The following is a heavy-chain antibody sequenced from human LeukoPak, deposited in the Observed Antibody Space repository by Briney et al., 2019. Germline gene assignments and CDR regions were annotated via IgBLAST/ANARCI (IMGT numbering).Heavy chain of an antibody. J-gene: IGHJ4*02. CDR1: GYTFTSYY. CDR2: INPNSGGT. CDR3: ARDGGQYCTSDSCYSYFAF. D-gene: IGHD2-15*01. Sequence: ASVKVSCKASGYTFTSYYMHWVRQAPGQGLEWMGWINPNSGGTNYAQKFQGRVTLTRDTSISTACMELSRLESDDTAVYYCARDGGQYCTSDSCYSYFAFWGQGTLVTVSS. V-gene: IGHV1-2*02.